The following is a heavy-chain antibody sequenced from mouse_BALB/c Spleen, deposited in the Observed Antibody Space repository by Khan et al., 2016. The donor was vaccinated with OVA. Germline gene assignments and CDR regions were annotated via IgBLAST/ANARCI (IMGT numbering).Heavy chain of an antibody. Sequence: EVELVESGGGLAQPGGSLKLSCAASGFTFSSYGMSWVRQTPDKRLELVATINSNGGSTYYPDSLKGRFTFSRDNAKNTLYLQMSSLKSEDTAMYYCARMARTINWGQGTTLTVSS. V-gene: IGHV5-6-3*01. CDR3: ARMARTIN. J-gene: IGHJ2*01. CDR1: GFTFSSYG. CDR2: INSNGGST.